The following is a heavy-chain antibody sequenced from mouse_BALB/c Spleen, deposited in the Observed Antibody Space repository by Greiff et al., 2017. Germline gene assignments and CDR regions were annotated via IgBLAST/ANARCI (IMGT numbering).Heavy chain of an antibody. J-gene: IGHJ2*01. V-gene: IGHV14-3*02. Sequence: VQLQQSGAELVKPGASVKLSCTASGFNIKDTYMHWVKQRPEQGLEWIGRIDPADGNTKYDPKFQGKATITADTSSNPAYLQLSSLTSEDTAVYYCARPFDYGSCYYFDFWGQGTTLTVSS. CDR1: GFNIKDTY. D-gene: IGHD1-1*01. CDR2: IDPADGNT. CDR3: ARPFDYGSCYYFDF.